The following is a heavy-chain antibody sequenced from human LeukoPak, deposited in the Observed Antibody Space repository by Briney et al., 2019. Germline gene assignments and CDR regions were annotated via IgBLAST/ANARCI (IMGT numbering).Heavy chain of an antibody. CDR1: GGSFSGYY. CDR3: ARRVTMIVVVKTTYYYYYYMDV. J-gene: IGHJ6*03. V-gene: IGHV4-34*01. CDR2: INHSGST. D-gene: IGHD3-22*01. Sequence: SETLSLTCAVYGGSFSGYYWSWIRQPPGKGLEWIGEINHSGSTNYNPSLKSRVTISVDTSKNQFSLKLSSVTAADTAVYYCARRVTMIVVVKTTYYYYYYMDVWGKGTTVTISS.